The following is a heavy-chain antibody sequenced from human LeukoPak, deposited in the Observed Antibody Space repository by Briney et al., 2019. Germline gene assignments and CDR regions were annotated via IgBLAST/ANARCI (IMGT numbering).Heavy chain of an antibody. CDR1: GGSISSYY. Sequence: SETLSLTCTVSGGSISSYYWSWIRQPPGKGLEWIGYISYSGSTDYNPSLKSRVTISLDTSKNQLSLRLSSVTAADTAVYYCGREARLHSGSYSNDAFDIWGQGTMVTVSS. CDR2: ISYSGST. J-gene: IGHJ3*02. CDR3: GREARLHSGSYSNDAFDI. D-gene: IGHD1-26*01. V-gene: IGHV4-59*01.